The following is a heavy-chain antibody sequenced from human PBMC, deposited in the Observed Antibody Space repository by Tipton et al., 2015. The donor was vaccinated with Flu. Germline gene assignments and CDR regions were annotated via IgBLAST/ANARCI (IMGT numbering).Heavy chain of an antibody. J-gene: IGHJ4*02. CDR1: GFTFDDYA. D-gene: IGHD3-10*01. CDR2: ISWNGGSI. CDR3: AKDNTPLWSGESLLDY. Sequence: SLRLSCAASGFTFDDYAIHWVRQPPGKGLEWVSGISWNGGSIGYADSVKGRFTISRDNAKNSLYLQMNSLRAEDTALYYCAKDNTPLWSGESLLDYWGQGTLVTVSS. V-gene: IGHV3-9*01.